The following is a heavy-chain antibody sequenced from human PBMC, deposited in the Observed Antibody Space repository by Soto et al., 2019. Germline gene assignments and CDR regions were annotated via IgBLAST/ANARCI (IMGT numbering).Heavy chain of an antibody. CDR1: GYTFTSYY. CDR3: ARDLSGDFWSGYHDY. D-gene: IGHD3-3*01. Sequence: ASVKVSCKASGYTFTSYYMHWVRQAPGQGLEWMGIINPSGGSTSYAQKFQGRVTMTRDTSTSTVYMELSSLRSEDTAVYYCARDLSGDFWSGYHDYWGQGTLVTVSS. J-gene: IGHJ4*02. V-gene: IGHV1-46*01. CDR2: INPSGGST.